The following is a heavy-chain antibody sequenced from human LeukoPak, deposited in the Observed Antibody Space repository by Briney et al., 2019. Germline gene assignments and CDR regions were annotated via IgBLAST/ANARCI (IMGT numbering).Heavy chain of an antibody. Sequence: PGGSLRLSCAASGFSFSSYNMNWVRQTPGKGLEWVSSITSSSTYTFYADSVKGRFTISRDNARNSLYLQMNSLRAEDTAVYYCARDPYSGTYGDTYYYYMDVWGKETTVTISS. CDR3: ARDPYSGTYGDTYYYYMDV. CDR1: GFSFSSYN. CDR2: ITSSSTYT. D-gene: IGHD1-26*01. J-gene: IGHJ6*03. V-gene: IGHV3-21*01.